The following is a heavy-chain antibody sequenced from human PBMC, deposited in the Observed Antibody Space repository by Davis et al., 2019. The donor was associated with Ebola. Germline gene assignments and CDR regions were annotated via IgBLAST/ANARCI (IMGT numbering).Heavy chain of an antibody. V-gene: IGHV4-59*01. J-gene: IGHJ6*03. CDR1: GASITTYY. Sequence: SETLSLTCSVSGASITTYYWSWIRQPPGKGLEWIGYIYNSGSTKYNPSLKSRVTVSPDTSKNQVSLKLSSVTAADTAVYYCARVSTHGYYYYMDVWGKGTTVTVSS. CDR3: ARVSTHGYYYYMDV. D-gene: IGHD3-3*02. CDR2: IYNSGST.